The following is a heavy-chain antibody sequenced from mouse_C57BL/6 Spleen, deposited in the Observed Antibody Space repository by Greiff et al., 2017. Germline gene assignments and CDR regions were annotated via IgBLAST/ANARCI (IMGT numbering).Heavy chain of an antibody. CDR3: ARWGYGSSYYAMDY. D-gene: IGHD1-1*01. CDR1: GYTFTSYW. V-gene: IGHV1-50*01. Sequence: VQLQQSGAELVKPGASVKLSCKASGYTFTSYWMQWVKQRPGQGLEWIGEIDPSDSYTNYNQKFKGKATLTVDTSSSTAYMQLSSLTSEDSAVYYCARWGYGSSYYAMDYWGQGTSVTVSS. CDR2: IDPSDSYT. J-gene: IGHJ4*01.